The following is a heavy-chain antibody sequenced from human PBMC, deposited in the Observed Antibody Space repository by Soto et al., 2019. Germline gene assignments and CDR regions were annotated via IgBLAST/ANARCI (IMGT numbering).Heavy chain of an antibody. Sequence: QVQLVQSGAEVKKPGSSVKVSCKASGGTFSSYAISWVRQAPGQGLEWMGGVIPIPGTANYAQTFQGRVTITPDAPTNTAYMELSSLSSEDTAVYYCARSQGSSTSLEIYYYYYYGMDFWGQGTTVIVSS. D-gene: IGHD2-2*01. CDR3: ARSQGSSTSLEIYYYYYYGMDF. CDR1: GGTFSSYA. V-gene: IGHV1-69*01. CDR2: VIPIPGTA. J-gene: IGHJ6*01.